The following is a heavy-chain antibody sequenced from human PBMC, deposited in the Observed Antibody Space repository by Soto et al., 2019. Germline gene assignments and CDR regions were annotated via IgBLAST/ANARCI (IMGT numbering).Heavy chain of an antibody. CDR3: ARGPSVVVVAAIGYYFDY. CDR1: GFTFSSYW. J-gene: IGHJ4*02. Sequence: GGSLRLSCAASGFTFSSYWMSWVRQAPGKGLEWVANIKQDGSEKYYVDSVKGRFTISRDNAKNSLYLQMNSLRAEDTAVYYCARGPSVVVVAAIGYYFDYWGQGTLVTVSS. V-gene: IGHV3-7*01. CDR2: IKQDGSEK. D-gene: IGHD2-15*01.